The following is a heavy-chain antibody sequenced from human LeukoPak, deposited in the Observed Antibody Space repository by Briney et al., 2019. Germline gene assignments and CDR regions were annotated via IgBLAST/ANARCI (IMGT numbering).Heavy chain of an antibody. CDR2: MNPNSGNT. CDR1: GYTFTSYD. CDR3: ARVIYSSGWYRHFQH. Sequence: GASVKVSCKASGYTFTSYDINWVRQATGQGLEWMGWMNPNSGNTGYAQKFQGRVTMTRNTSISTAYMELSSLRSEDTAVYYCARVIYSSGWYRHFQHWGQGTLVTVSS. V-gene: IGHV1-8*02. D-gene: IGHD6-19*01. J-gene: IGHJ1*01.